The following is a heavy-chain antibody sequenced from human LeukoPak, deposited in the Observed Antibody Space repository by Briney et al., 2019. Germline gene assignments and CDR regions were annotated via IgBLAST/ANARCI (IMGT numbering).Heavy chain of an antibody. CDR2: IYYSGST. J-gene: IGHJ3*02. D-gene: IGHD3-16*01. CDR3: ARDPLLWYAFDI. V-gene: IGHV4-39*07. Sequence: SETLSLTCTVSGGSISSSSYYWGWIRQPPGKGLEWIGSIYYSGSTYYNPSLKSRVTISVDTSKNQFSLKLSSVTAADTAVYYCARDPLLWYAFDIWGQGTMVTVSS. CDR1: GGSISSSSYY.